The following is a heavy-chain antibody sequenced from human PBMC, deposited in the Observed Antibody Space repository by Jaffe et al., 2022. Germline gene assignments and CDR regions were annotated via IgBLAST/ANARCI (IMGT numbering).Heavy chain of an antibody. Sequence: QVTLKESGPVLVKPTETLTLTCTVSGFSLSNARMGVSWIRQPPGKALEWLAHIFSNDEKSYSTSLKSRLTISKDTSKSQVVLTMTNMDPVDTATYYCARIELEYSYVYYYYYMDVWGKGTTVTVSS. CDR1: GFSLSNARMG. CDR3: ARIELEYSYVYYYYYMDV. CDR2: IFSNDEK. D-gene: IGHD5-18*01. J-gene: IGHJ6*03. V-gene: IGHV2-26*01.